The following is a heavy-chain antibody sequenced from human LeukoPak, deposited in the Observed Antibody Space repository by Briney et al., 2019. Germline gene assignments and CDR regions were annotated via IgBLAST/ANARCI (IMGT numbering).Heavy chain of an antibody. J-gene: IGHJ4*02. D-gene: IGHD5-18*01. CDR3: AREGYSYGYY. CDR2: INPNSGGT. V-gene: IGHV1-2*02. CDR1: GYTFTGYY. Sequence: ASVTVSCLASGYTFTGYYMHWVRQPPGQGLEWMGWINPNSGGTNYAQKFQGRVTMTRDTSISTAYMELSRLRSDDTAVYYCAREGYSYGYYWGQGTLVTVSS.